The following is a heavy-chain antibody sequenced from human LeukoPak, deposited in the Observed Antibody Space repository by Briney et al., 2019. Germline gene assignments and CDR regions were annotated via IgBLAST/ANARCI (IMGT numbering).Heavy chain of an antibody. CDR2: ISSSSSYI. D-gene: IGHD3-22*01. CDR1: GFTFSAYS. CDR3: ARDYYDSSGYSDY. V-gene: IGHV3-21*01. J-gene: IGHJ4*02. Sequence: GGSLRLSCATSGFTFSAYSMNWVRQAPRKGLEWVSSISSSSSYIYYADSVKGRFAISRDDAKNSLYLQMNSLRAEDTAVYYCARDYYDSSGYSDYWGQGTLVTVSS.